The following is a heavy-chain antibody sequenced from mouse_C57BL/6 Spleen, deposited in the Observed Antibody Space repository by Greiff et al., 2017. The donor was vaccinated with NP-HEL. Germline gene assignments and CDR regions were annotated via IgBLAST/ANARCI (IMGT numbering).Heavy chain of an antibody. CDR3: VRPYYDYDPWFAY. D-gene: IGHD2-4*01. Sequence: DVMLVESGGGLVQPKGSLKLSCAASGFSFNTYAMNWVRQAPGKGLEWVARIRSKSNNYATYYADSVKDRFTISRDDSESMLYLQMNNLKTEDTAMYYCVRPYYDYDPWFAYWGQGTLVTVSA. CDR1: GFSFNTYA. CDR2: IRSKSNNYAT. J-gene: IGHJ3*01. V-gene: IGHV10-1*01.